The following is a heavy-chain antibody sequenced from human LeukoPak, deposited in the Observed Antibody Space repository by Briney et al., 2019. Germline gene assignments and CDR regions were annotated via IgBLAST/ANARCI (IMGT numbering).Heavy chain of an antibody. CDR1: GYTFTSYG. V-gene: IGHV1-18*01. CDR2: ISAYNGNT. CDR3: ARDIRYYYDSSGYYLSGFDY. D-gene: IGHD3-22*01. Sequence: ASVKVSCKASGYTFTSYGISWVRQAPGQGLEWMGWISAYNGNTNYAQKLQGRVTMTTDTSMSTAYMELRSLRSDDTAVYYCARDIRYYYDSSGYYLSGFDYWGQGTLVTVSS. J-gene: IGHJ4*02.